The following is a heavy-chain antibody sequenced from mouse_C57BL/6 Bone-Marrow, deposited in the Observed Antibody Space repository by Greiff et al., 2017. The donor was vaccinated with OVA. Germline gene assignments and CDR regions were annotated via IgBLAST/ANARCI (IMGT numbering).Heavy chain of an antibody. V-gene: IGHV2-6*03. CDR2: IWSDGST. Sequence: VKVVESGPGLVAPSQSLSITCTVSGFSLTSYGVHWVRQPPGKGLEWLVVIWSDGSTTYNSALKSRLSISKDNSKSQVFVKRNSLRTDDTAMYYCAAGGYYGSSELFAYWGQGTLVTVSA. D-gene: IGHD1-1*01. CDR1: GFSLTSYG. J-gene: IGHJ3*01. CDR3: AAGGYYGSSELFAY.